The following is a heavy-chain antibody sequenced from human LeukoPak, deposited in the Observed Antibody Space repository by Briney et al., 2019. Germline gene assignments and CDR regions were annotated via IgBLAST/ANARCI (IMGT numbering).Heavy chain of an antibody. D-gene: IGHD6-13*01. V-gene: IGHV1-18*01. CDR3: ARDPLRSTWSTYYNALDV. Sequence: ASMKVSCKASGYSFTSYAINWVRQAPGQGLEWMGWISAYNGNTDYAQKLQGRVTMTTDTSTSTAYMEFRSLTSDDTAVYYCARDPLRSTWSTYYNALDVWGQGTTVTVSS. CDR2: ISAYNGNT. J-gene: IGHJ6*02. CDR1: GYSFTSYA.